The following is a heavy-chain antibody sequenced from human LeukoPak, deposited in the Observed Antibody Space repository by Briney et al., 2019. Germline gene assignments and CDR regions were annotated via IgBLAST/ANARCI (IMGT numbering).Heavy chain of an antibody. Sequence: SETLSLTCTVSGGSTGSDYWSWIRQSPGKGLEWVGYVYNSGDTGKNPSLKSRVTILLDTSKNQCSLKLTSVSAADTAVYYCARLKLGAYFDLWGRGTLVTVSS. V-gene: IGHV4-59*08. CDR3: ARLKLGAYFDL. D-gene: IGHD3-16*01. CDR1: GGSTGSDY. J-gene: IGHJ2*01. CDR2: VYNSGDT.